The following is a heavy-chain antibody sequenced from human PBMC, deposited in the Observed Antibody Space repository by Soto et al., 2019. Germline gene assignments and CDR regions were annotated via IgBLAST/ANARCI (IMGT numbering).Heavy chain of an antibody. V-gene: IGHV1-3*01. CDR2: INAGNGNT. CDR1: GYTFTSYA. J-gene: IGHJ4*02. CDR3: ARDRAGIAAAGDFDY. D-gene: IGHD6-13*01. Sequence: QVQLVQSGAEVKKPGASVKVSCKASGYTFTSYAMHWVRQAPGQRLEWMGWINAGNGNTKYSQKFQGRVTITRDTSASKAYMELSSLRSEDTAVYYCARDRAGIAAAGDFDYWGQGTLVTVSS.